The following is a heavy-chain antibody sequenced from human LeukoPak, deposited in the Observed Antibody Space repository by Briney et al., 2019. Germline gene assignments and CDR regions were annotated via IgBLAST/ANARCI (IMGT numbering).Heavy chain of an antibody. J-gene: IGHJ4*02. CDR2: ISWNSGSI. CDR3: AKVGYSSSWYYFDY. Sequence: GGSLRPSCAASGFTFDDYAMHWVRQAPGKGLEWVSGISWNSGSIGYADSVKGRFTISRDNAKNSLYLQMNSLRAEDTALYYCAKVGYSSSWYYFDYWGQGTLVTVSS. D-gene: IGHD6-13*01. CDR1: GFTFDDYA. V-gene: IGHV3-9*01.